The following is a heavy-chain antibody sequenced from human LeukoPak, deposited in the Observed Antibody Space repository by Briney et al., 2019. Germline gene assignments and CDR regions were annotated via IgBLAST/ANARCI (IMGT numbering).Heavy chain of an antibody. D-gene: IGHD5-12*01. CDR2: IWYDGNDK. J-gene: IGHJ4*02. CDR1: GFTFSSYG. Sequence: GGSLRLSCAASGFTFSSYGMHWVRQAPGKGLEWVALIWYDGNDKYYADSVKGRFTFTRDNSKDTLYLQMNSLRAEDTAVYYCARDSPGYGAYDLGWGQGTLVTVSS. V-gene: IGHV3-33*01. CDR3: ARDSPGYGAYDLG.